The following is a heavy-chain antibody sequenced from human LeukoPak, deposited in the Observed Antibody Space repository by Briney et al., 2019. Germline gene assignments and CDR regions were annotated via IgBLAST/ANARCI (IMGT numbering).Heavy chain of an antibody. D-gene: IGHD3-10*01. Sequence: SETLSLTCTVSGYSISSGYYWGWIRQPPGKGLEWIGYIYYSGSTNYNPSLKSRVTISVDTSKNQFSLKMNSVTAADTAVYYCARGQWFRAFWSRGTPVTVSS. CDR2: IYYSGST. V-gene: IGHV4-61*05. J-gene: IGHJ4*02. CDR1: GYSISSGYY. CDR3: ARGQWFRAF.